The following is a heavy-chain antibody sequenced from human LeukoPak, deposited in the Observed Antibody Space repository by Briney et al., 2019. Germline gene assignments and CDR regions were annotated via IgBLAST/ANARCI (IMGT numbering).Heavy chain of an antibody. CDR2: VYTSGST. D-gene: IGHD6-13*01. Sequence: RPSETLSLTCTVSGGSISGSYWGWIRQPAGKGLEWIGRVYTSGSTNYNPSLKGRVTVSVDTSKNQFSLKVSSVTAADTAVYYCARDDSSQHNWFDPWGQGTLVTVSS. CDR3: ARDDSSQHNWFDP. V-gene: IGHV4-4*07. CDR1: GGSISGSY. J-gene: IGHJ5*02.